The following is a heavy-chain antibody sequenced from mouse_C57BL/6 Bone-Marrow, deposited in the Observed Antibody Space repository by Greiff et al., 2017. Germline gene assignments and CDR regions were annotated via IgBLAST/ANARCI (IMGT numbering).Heavy chain of an antibody. J-gene: IGHJ1*03. D-gene: IGHD1-1*01. CDR1: GYTFTDYE. V-gene: IGHV1-15*01. Sequence: QVQLQPSGAELVRPGASVTLSCKASGYTFTDYEMHWVKQTPVHGLEWIGAIDPETGGTAYNQKFKGKAILTADKSSSTAYMERRSLTSEDSAVYYCTRRIQIYYPWYFDVWGTGTTVTVSS. CDR2: IDPETGGT. CDR3: TRRIQIYYPWYFDV.